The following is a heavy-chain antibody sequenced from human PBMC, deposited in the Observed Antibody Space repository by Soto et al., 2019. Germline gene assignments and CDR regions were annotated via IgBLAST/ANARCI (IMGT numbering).Heavy chain of an antibody. J-gene: IGHJ4*02. Sequence: QVQLVESGGGVVQPGRSLRLSCAASGFTFSSYGMHWVRQAPGKGLEWVAVISYDGSNKYYADSVKGRFTISRXNSKXXXXXXXXXXXXXXXXXXXXXXXXXXXXXXXXXXPXDYWGQGTLVTVSS. CDR2: ISYDGSNK. CDR3: XXXXXXXXXXXXXXPXDY. V-gene: IGHV3-30*03. CDR1: GFTFSSYG.